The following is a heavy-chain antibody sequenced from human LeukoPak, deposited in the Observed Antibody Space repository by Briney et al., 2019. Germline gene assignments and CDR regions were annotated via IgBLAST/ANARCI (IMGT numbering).Heavy chain of an antibody. J-gene: IGHJ4*02. Sequence: GGSLRLSCAASGFTFSSYGMHWVRQAPGKGLEWVAVIWYDGSNKYYADSVKGRFTISRDNSKNTLYLQMNSLRAEDTAVYYCAGATQNVRDGYNGGFDYWGQGTLVTVSS. CDR3: AGATQNVRDGYNGGFDY. D-gene: IGHD5-24*01. CDR1: GFTFSSYG. V-gene: IGHV3-33*01. CDR2: IWYDGSNK.